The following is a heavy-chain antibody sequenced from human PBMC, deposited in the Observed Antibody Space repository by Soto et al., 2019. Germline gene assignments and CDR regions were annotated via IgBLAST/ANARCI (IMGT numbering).Heavy chain of an antibody. J-gene: IGHJ4*02. CDR1: GFSISPYA. CDR3: AKDKPGTTSFDY. CDR2: ISDSGDRT. D-gene: IGHD1-1*01. V-gene: IGHV3-23*01. Sequence: EVQLLDSGGGLVQPGGALRLSCAVSGFSISPYAMSWVRQAPGKGLDWLSAISDSGDRTHYADSVKGRFTISRDTSKNTLYLKMNTLRAEDTAVYYCAKDKPGTTSFDYWGQGTLVTVSS.